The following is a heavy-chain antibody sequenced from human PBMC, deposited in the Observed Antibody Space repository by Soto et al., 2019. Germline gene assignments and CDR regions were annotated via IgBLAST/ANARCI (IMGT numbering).Heavy chain of an antibody. J-gene: IGHJ1*01. D-gene: IGHD3-10*02. CDR2: IYNNGRT. CDR3: ARGHGIYVRFVS. CDR1: GGSVYDFY. V-gene: IGHV4-59*02. Sequence: QVHLQESGPGRVKPSETLSLTCSVSGGSVYDFYWNWLRQTPGKGLEWIGNIYNNGRTNYNPSLKNRVTISIDTSKNQFSLHLSSVTTADTAMYFCARGHGIYVRFVSWGQGTLVSVSS.